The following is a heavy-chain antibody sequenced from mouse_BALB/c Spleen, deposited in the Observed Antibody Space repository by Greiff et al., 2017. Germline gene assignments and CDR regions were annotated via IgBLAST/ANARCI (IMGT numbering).Heavy chain of an antibody. CDR1: GYTFTSYW. CDR3: ARAPYGYGSSPSYAMDY. Sequence: QVQLQQPGAELVKPGASVKLSCKASGYTFTSYWMHWVKQRPGQGLEWIGEIDPSDSYTNYTQKFKGKATLTVDKSSSTAYMQLSSLTSEDSAVYYCARAPYGYGSSPSYAMDYWGQGTSVTVSS. CDR2: IDPSDSYT. V-gene: IGHV1-69*02. D-gene: IGHD1-1*01. J-gene: IGHJ4*01.